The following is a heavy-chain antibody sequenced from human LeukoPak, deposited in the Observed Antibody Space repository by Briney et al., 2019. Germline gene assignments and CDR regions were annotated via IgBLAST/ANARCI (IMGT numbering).Heavy chain of an antibody. D-gene: IGHD6-6*01. CDR1: GYTFTGYY. CDR2: INPNSGGT. J-gene: IGHJ6*04. V-gene: IGHV1-2*05. Sequence: ASVKVSCKASGYTFTGYYMHWVRQAPGQGLEWMGRINPNSGGTNYAQKFQGRVTMTRDTSISTAYMELSRLRSDDTGVYYCASRLEYSSSLPDVWGKGTTVTVSS. CDR3: ASRLEYSSSLPDV.